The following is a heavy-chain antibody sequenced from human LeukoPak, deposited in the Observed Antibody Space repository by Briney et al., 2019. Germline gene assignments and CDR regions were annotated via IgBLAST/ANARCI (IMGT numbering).Heavy chain of an antibody. CDR1: GFSLSTSGVG. J-gene: IGHJ4*02. D-gene: IGHD3-22*01. Sequence: ESGPTLVNPTQTLTLTCTFSGFSLSTSGVGVGWIRQPPGKALEWLALIYWNDDKRYSPSLESRPTITKDTSKNQVVLTMTNMDPVDTATYYCAHHRMPYDSSGYYWEFDYWGQGTLVTVSS. V-gene: IGHV2-5*01. CDR2: IYWNDDK. CDR3: AHHRMPYDSSGYYWEFDY.